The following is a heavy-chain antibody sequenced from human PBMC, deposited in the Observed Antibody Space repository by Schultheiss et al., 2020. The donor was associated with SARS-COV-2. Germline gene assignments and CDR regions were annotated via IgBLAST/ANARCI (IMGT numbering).Heavy chain of an antibody. D-gene: IGHD6-19*01. J-gene: IGHJ4*02. CDR2: IKQDGSEK. V-gene: IGHV3-7*01. CDR1: GFTFSSYG. Sequence: GESLKISCAASGFTFSSYGMHWVRQAPGKGLEWVANIKQDGSEKYYVDSVKGRFTISRDNAKNSLYLQMNSLRAEDTAVYYCARVGQWLADFPFDYWGQGTLVTVSS. CDR3: ARVGQWLADFPFDY.